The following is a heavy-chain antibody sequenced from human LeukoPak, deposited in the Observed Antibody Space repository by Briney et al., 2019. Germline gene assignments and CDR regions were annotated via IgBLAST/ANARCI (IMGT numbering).Heavy chain of an antibody. Sequence: GGPLRLSCAASGCTFGNYAMHWVRQAPGKGLELVAVMSYDGRQKYYADSVKGRFTFSSDNPQNTLSLQMNSLRAEDTAVYYCARGGTTGSLGHFDYWGQGTLVTVSS. CDR2: MSYDGRQK. CDR1: GCTFGNYA. J-gene: IGHJ4*02. V-gene: IGHV3-30*04. D-gene: IGHD1-1*01. CDR3: ARGGTTGSLGHFDY.